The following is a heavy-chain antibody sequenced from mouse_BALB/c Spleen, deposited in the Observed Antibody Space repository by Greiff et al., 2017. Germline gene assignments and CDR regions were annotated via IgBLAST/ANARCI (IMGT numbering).Heavy chain of an antibody. Sequence: EVKLVESGGGLVKPGGSLKLSCAASGFTFSSYAMSWVRQTPEKRLEWVASISSGGSTYYPDSVKGRFTISRDNARNILYLQMSSLRSEDTAMYYCARGGRATMITYYYAMDYWGQGTSVTVSS. CDR2: ISSGGST. CDR3: ARGGRATMITYYYAMDY. V-gene: IGHV5-6-5*01. D-gene: IGHD2-4*01. CDR1: GFTFSSYA. J-gene: IGHJ4*01.